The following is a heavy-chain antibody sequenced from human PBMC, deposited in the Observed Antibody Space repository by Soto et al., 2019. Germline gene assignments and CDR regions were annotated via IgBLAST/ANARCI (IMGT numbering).Heavy chain of an antibody. D-gene: IGHD5-12*01. CDR2: ISAYNGNT. Sequence: ASVKVSCKASGYTFTSYGISWVRQAPGQWLEWMGWISAYNGNTNYAQKLQGRVTMTTDTSTSTAYMELRSLRSDDTAVYYCARDDRQNSGYDLVDYWGQGTLVTVSS. CDR3: ARDDRQNSGYDLVDY. V-gene: IGHV1-18*01. CDR1: GYTFTSYG. J-gene: IGHJ4*02.